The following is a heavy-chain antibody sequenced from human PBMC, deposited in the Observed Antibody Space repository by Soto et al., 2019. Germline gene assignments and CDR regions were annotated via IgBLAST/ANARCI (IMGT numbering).Heavy chain of an antibody. J-gene: IGHJ6*02. CDR3: VHLSGSLYHYYGLGV. CDR1: GAAVSSSNHY. Sequence: SETLSLTCTVSGAAVSSSNHYWSWVRQPPGKGLEWIGYVYYSGSTNSNPSLKSRVTLSLDTSRSQFSLKLNSVTAADTAVYYCVHLSGSLYHYYGLGVWGQGTTVIVSS. V-gene: IGHV4-61*01. CDR2: VYYSGST. D-gene: IGHD1-26*01.